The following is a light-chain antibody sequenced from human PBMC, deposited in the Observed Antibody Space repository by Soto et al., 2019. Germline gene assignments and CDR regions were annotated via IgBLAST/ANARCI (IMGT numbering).Light chain of an antibody. CDR2: DAS. V-gene: IGKV1-5*01. CDR3: QHYYAFSPWT. Sequence: MTQSPSALSASIGDRVTITCRASQNVSTWLAWYQQKPGKAPRSLIFDASRLESGVSSRLSGTGSGTEFTLTINNLQPDDSGTYFCQHYYAFSPWTFGQGTKVDIK. CDR1: QNVSTW. J-gene: IGKJ1*01.